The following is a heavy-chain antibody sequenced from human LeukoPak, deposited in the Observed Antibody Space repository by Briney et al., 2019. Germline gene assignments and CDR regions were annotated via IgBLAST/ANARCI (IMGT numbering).Heavy chain of an antibody. CDR3: ASGRGIENSSPHDY. J-gene: IGHJ4*02. CDR2: ISGSGGST. V-gene: IGHV3-23*01. Sequence: PGGSLRLSCAASGFTFRNYAMSWVRQAPGKGLEWVSTISGSGGSTYYADSVKGRFTISRDNSKNTLYLQMNSLRDEDTAVYYCASGRGIENSSPHDYWGQGTLVTVSS. CDR1: GFTFRNYA. D-gene: IGHD6-6*01.